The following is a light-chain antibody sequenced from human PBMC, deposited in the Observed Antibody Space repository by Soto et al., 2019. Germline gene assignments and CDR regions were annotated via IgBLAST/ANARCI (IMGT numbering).Light chain of an antibody. J-gene: IGKJ1*01. CDR3: LQDYSYPRT. CDR1: QGIRDE. CDR2: SAS. Sequence: GDRVTITCRASQGIRDELGWYQQKPGKAPILLIYSASGLQSGVPSRFSGSGSGTDFTLTISSLQPEDFATYYCLQDYSYPRTFGQGTKVEIK. V-gene: IGKV1-6*01.